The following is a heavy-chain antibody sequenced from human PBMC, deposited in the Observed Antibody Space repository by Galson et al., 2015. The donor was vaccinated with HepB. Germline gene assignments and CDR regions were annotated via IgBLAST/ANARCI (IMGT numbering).Heavy chain of an antibody. CDR2: IRSRSDTI. CDR3: ARVTAAGDGFYAMDV. D-gene: IGHD6-13*01. V-gene: IGHV3-48*01. CDR1: GFTFSTYS. J-gene: IGHJ6*02. Sequence: SLRLSCAASGFTFSTYSMNWVRQAPGKGLEWVSYIRSRSDTIYYADSVKGRFTISRDNVKNSLYLQMDSLRAEDTAVYYCARVTAAGDGFYAMDVWGQGTTVTVSS.